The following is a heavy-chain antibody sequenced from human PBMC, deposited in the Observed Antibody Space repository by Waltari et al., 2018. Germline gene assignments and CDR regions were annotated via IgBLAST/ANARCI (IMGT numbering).Heavy chain of an antibody. D-gene: IGHD2-21*01. Sequence: EVQLVESGGGLVQPGGSLRLSCAASGFTFGDYWMHWVRQVPGKGLLWVSHVNSAGTDSTYADSVKGRFTISRDNAKNTLYLQMNSLRVEDTAVYYCARDTPGDGIDCWGQGTLVTVSP. CDR3: ARDTPGDGIDC. CDR2: VNSAGTDS. CDR1: GFTFGDYW. V-gene: IGHV3-74*01. J-gene: IGHJ4*02.